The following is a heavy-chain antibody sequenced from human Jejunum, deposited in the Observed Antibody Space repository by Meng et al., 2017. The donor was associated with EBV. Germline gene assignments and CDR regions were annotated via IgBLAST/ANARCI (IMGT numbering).Heavy chain of an antibody. CDR1: GYTFSNYW. CDR3: SRDLRGPFDY. V-gene: IGHV3-74*01. D-gene: IGHD3-16*01. Sequence: EVQWVEAGGGFSRSGWSLRLSWVGSGYTFSNYWMHWVRQTPGKGLVWVSRINEDGTHTDYADSVKGRFTISRDNAKNTLTLQMNSLRVEDTAVYYCSRDLRGPFDYWGQGTLVTVSS. CDR2: INEDGTHT. J-gene: IGHJ4*02.